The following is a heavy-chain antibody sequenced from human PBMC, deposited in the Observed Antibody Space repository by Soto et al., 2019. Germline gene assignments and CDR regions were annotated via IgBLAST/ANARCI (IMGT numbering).Heavy chain of an antibody. Sequence: PGGSLRLSCAASGFTFSSYGMHWVRQAPGKGLEWVAVISYDGSNKYYADYVKGRFTISRDNSKNTLYLQMNSLRAEDTDVYYCAKDRQWLVRTNYYFDYWGQGTLVTVSS. CDR1: GFTFSSYG. J-gene: IGHJ4*02. CDR2: ISYDGSNK. D-gene: IGHD6-19*01. V-gene: IGHV3-30*18. CDR3: AKDRQWLVRTNYYFDY.